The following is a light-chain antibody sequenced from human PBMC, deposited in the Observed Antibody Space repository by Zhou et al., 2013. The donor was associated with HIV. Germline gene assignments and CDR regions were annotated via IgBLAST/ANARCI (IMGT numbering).Light chain of an antibody. CDR1: QGINTA. CDR2: DVS. J-gene: IGKJ1*01. CDR3: QQSFTIPVT. V-gene: IGKV1-13*02. Sequence: AIQLTQSPSSLSASVGGRVSITCRASQGINTALAWYQQKPGKAPKLLIYDVSSLESGVPSRFSGSGSGTDFVLTLSRLEPEDFATYYCQQSFTIPVTFGQGTRVEIK.